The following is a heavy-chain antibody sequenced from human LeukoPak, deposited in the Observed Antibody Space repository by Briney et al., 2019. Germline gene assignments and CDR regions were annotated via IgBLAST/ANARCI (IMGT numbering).Heavy chain of an antibody. CDR1: GGSFSGYY. CDR3: ARMGRIAVAGTQKVNDY. J-gene: IGHJ4*02. D-gene: IGHD6-19*01. CDR2: ISHSGST. Sequence: SETLSLTCAVYGGSFSGYYWSWIRQPPGKGLEWIGEISHSGSTNYNPSLKSRVTISVDTSKNQFSLKLSSVTAADTAVYYCARMGRIAVAGTQKVNDYWGQGTLVTVSS. V-gene: IGHV4-34*01.